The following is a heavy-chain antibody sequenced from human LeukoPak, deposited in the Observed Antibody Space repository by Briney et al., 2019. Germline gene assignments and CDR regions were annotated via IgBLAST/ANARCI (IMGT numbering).Heavy chain of an antibody. CDR1: GYSFTSYW. CDR3: ARGLIAARPDYFDY. D-gene: IGHD6-6*01. Sequence: GESLKISCKGSGYSFTSYWIGWVRQMPGNGLEWMGIIYPGDSDTRYSPSFQGQVTISADKSISTAYLLWSSLKAADTAMYYCARGLIAARPDYFDYWGQGTLVTVSS. J-gene: IGHJ4*02. CDR2: IYPGDSDT. V-gene: IGHV5-51*01.